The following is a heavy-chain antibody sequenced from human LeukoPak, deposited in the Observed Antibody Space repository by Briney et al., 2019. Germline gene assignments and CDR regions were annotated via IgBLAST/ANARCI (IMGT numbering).Heavy chain of an antibody. Sequence: SETLSLTCAVYGGSFSGYYWSWIRQPPGEGLEWIGEINHSGSTNYNPSLKSRVTISVDTSKNQFSLKLSSVTAADTAVYYCAGEKYSYSRKNWYFDLWGRGTLVTVSS. V-gene: IGHV4-34*01. J-gene: IGHJ2*01. CDR1: GGSFSGYY. CDR3: AGEKYSYSRKNWYFDL. CDR2: INHSGST. D-gene: IGHD5-18*01.